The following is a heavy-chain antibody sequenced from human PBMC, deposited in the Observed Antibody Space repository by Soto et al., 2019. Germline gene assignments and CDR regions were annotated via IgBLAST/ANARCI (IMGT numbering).Heavy chain of an antibody. J-gene: IGHJ4*02. Sequence: PSETLSLTCAVSGGSISSSNWWSWVRQPPGKGLEWIGEIYHSGSTNYNPSLKSRVTISVDKSKSQFSLRLRFVTAADTAVYYCARAYCTNGVCYALDYWGQGTLVTVSS. CDR1: GGSISSSNW. V-gene: IGHV4-4*02. CDR3: ARAYCTNGVCYALDY. D-gene: IGHD2-8*01. CDR2: IYHSGST.